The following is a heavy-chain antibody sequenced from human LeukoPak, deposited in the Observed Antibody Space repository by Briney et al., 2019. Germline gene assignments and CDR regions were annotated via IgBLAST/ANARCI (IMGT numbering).Heavy chain of an antibody. D-gene: IGHD6-13*01. Sequence: PGRSLRLSCAASGFTFSSHGMHWVRQAPGKGLEWVAVIGYDGSNKYYADSVKGRFTISRDNSKNTLYLQMNSLRAEDTAVYYCARGKAPYSSSWPFDYWGQGTLVTVSS. V-gene: IGHV3-33*01. CDR3: ARGKAPYSSSWPFDY. CDR2: IGYDGSNK. CDR1: GFTFSSHG. J-gene: IGHJ4*02.